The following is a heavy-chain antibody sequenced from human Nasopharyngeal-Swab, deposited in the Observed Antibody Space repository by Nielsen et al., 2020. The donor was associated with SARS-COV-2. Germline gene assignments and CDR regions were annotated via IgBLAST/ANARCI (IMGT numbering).Heavy chain of an antibody. CDR3: ARGGWLRRDYYYSYYYMDV. D-gene: IGHD5-24*01. CDR2: IIPILRIT. Sequence: WVRQATGQGLEWMGGIIPILRITNYAQKFQDRVTSTEDKSTSTAYMELSRLRSEDTAAYYCARGGWLRRDYYYSYYYMDVWGKGTTVTVSS. V-gene: IGHV1-69*10. J-gene: IGHJ6*03.